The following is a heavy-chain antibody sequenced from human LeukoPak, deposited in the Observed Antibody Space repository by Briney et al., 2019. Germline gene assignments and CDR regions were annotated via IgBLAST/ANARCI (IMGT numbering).Heavy chain of an antibody. CDR1: GYTFTGYY. CDR3: ARGYSSGSLPTQLTHNWFDP. CDR2: INPNSGGT. D-gene: IGHD6-19*01. J-gene: IGHJ5*02. Sequence: GASVKVSCKASGYTFTGYYLHWVRQAPGQGLEWMGWINPNSGGTNYAQKFQGRVTMTKDTSISTAYMELSRLRSDDTAVYYCARGYSSGSLPTQLTHNWFDPWGQGTLVTVSS. V-gene: IGHV1-2*02.